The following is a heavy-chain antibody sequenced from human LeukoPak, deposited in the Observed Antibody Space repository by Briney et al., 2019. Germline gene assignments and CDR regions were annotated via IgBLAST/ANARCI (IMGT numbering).Heavy chain of an antibody. CDR1: GWTFTSYY. Sequence: ASVKVSCKASGWTFTSYYMHWVRQAPGQGLEWMGIINPSGGSTSYAQKFQGRVTMTRDTSTSTVYMELSSLRSEDTAVYYCARELIAAAGMDYWGQGTLVTVSS. CDR3: ARELIAAAGMDY. D-gene: IGHD6-13*01. J-gene: IGHJ4*02. V-gene: IGHV1-46*01. CDR2: INPSGGST.